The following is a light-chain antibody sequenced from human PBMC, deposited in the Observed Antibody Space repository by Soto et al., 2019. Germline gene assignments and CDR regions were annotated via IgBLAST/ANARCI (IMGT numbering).Light chain of an antibody. J-gene: IGKJ2*03. V-gene: IGKV1-9*01. CDR1: QDINTY. CDR3: QHLRAYPFS. Sequence: DIQLTQSPSFLSASVGDRVTVSCRASQDINTYLAWFQQKPGKVPQLLVYPASTLQDGVPSRFSGCGSGTEFTLTINNLQPEDFETYYCQHLRAYPFSFGQGTKVDIK. CDR2: PAS.